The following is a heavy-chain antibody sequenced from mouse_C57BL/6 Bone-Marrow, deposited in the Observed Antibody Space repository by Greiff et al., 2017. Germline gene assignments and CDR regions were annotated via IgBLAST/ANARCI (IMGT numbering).Heavy chain of an antibody. Sequence: QVQLQQPGAELVKPGASVKMSCKASGYTFTSYWITWVKQRPGQGLEWIGDIYPGSGSTNYNEKFKSKATLTVDTSSSPAYMQLSSLTSEDSAVYYSARDYGSSYRIDYWGQGTTLTVSS. CDR1: GYTFTSYW. J-gene: IGHJ2*01. CDR2: IYPGSGST. V-gene: IGHV1-55*01. D-gene: IGHD1-1*01. CDR3: ARDYGSSYRIDY.